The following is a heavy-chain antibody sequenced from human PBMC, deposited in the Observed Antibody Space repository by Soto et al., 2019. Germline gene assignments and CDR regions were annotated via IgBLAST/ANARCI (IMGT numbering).Heavy chain of an antibody. CDR1: GPSISSHY. J-gene: IGHJ4*02. Sequence: PPESLSLTCTLSGPSISSHYSSWIRQLPGKGRGWIGYIYYMGSTNYNPSLKRRVTISGDTSKNQFSLNLRSVTAADTAVYYCARALDGSFDDWGQGAMVTVSS. V-gene: IGHV4-59*11. D-gene: IGHD3-10*01. CDR3: ARALDGSFDD. CDR2: IYYMGST.